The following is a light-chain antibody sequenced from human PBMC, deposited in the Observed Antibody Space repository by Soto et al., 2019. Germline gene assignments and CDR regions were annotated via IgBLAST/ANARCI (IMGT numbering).Light chain of an antibody. CDR3: QQSYSSPPT. J-gene: IGKJ1*01. CDR2: AAS. CDR1: QSISNH. V-gene: IGKV1-39*01. Sequence: DIQMTQSPSSLSASVEDRVIITCRASQSISNHLKWYQQKPGKAPTLLIFAASSLQSGVPSRFSGSRSGPDFTLTISSLQPEDFATYYCQQSYSSPPTFGQGTKVEIK.